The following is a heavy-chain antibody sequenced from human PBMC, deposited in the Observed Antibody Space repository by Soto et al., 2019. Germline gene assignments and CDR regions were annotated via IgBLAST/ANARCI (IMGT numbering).Heavy chain of an antibody. CDR3: ARVRIVATIRAFDI. J-gene: IGHJ3*02. CDR1: GGSFSGYY. Sequence: PSETLSLTCAVYGGSFSGYYWSWIRQPPGKGLEWIGEINHSGSTNYNPSLKSRVTISVDTSKNQFSLKLSSVTAADTVVYYCARVRIVATIRAFDIWGQGTMVTVSS. CDR2: INHSGST. V-gene: IGHV4-34*01. D-gene: IGHD5-12*01.